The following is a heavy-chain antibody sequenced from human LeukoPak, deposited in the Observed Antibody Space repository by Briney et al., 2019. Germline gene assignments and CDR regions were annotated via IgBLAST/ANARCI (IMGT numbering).Heavy chain of an antibody. V-gene: IGHV3-23*01. CDR2: ISGSGGST. CDR3: AHISSSWPDY. Sequence: PGGSLRLSCAASGFTVSSNYMSWVRQAPGKGLEWVSAISGSGGSTYYADSVKGRFTISRDNSKNTLYLQMNSLRAEDTAVYYCAHISSSWPDYWGQGPLVTVSS. CDR1: GFTVSSNY. J-gene: IGHJ4*02. D-gene: IGHD6-13*01.